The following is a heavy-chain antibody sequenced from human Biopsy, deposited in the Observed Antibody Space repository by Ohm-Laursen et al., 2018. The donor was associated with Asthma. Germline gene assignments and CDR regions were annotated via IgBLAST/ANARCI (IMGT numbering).Heavy chain of an antibody. Sequence: TLSFTCTVSGGSVSSGSYYWSWIRQPPGKGLACGSYSSYSGSTDYNPSLKSRLTISMDTSKNQFSLKLSSVTAADTAVYYCARVPTTLRYLDLWGRGTLVTVSS. D-gene: IGHD2-15*01. V-gene: IGHV4-61*01. CDR3: ARVPTTLRYLDL. J-gene: IGHJ2*01. CDR2: SSYSGST. CDR1: GGSVSSGSYY.